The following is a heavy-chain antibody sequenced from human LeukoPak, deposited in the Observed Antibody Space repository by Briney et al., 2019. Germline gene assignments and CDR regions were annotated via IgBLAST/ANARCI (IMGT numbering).Heavy chain of an antibody. CDR1: GDSVTSNDYY. CDR2: VIYTGST. D-gene: IGHD3-10*01. Sequence: SETLSLTCTVSGDSVTSNDYYWGWVRKPPGKGLEWIGNVIYTGSTYHNPSVTSRLTLSVDTSKNQFSLRLTSVTAADTAVYYCARSRDYGSGSYYTYWGQGTLVTVSS. V-gene: IGHV4-39*07. CDR3: ARSRDYGSGSYYTY. J-gene: IGHJ4*02.